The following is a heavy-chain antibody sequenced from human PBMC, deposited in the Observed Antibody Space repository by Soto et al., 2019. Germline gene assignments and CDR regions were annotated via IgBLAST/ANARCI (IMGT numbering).Heavy chain of an antibody. D-gene: IGHD2-15*01. Sequence: GFRLTCSSMQWPCHSKKKGLEWMGIINPSGGSTSYAQKFQGRVTMTRDTSTSTVYMELSSLRSEDTAVYYCARERLGSLRTRSNWFDPWGQGTLVTVSS. V-gene: IGHV1-46*01. CDR1: GFRLTCSS. J-gene: IGHJ5*02. CDR2: INPSGGST. CDR3: ARERLGSLRTRSNWFDP.